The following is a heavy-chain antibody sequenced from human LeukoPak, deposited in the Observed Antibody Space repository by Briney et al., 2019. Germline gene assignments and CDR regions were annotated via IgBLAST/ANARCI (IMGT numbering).Heavy chain of an antibody. J-gene: IGHJ6*02. V-gene: IGHV3-30*03. D-gene: IGHD6-19*01. CDR2: MSYGGQNE. CDR3: ARSDKRGVLGYSSGVNHYYGMGV. Sequence: PGGSLRLSCAASGLTFSGYDMHWVRQAPGKGPEWVAVMSYGGQNERYAGSVKGRFTVSRDNSKNTLYVQMNSLRADDTAVYYCARSDKRGVLGYSSGVNHYYGMGVWGQGTTVTVSS. CDR1: GLTFSGYD.